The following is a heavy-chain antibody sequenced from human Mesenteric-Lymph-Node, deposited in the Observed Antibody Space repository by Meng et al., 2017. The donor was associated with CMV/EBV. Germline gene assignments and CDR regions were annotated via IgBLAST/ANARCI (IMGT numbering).Heavy chain of an antibody. V-gene: IGHV5-51*01. Sequence: GESLKISCKASGYSFNNFWIGWVRQLPGKGLEWMGVTHPGDSDTRYSPSFQGRVTISADKSNSVAYLHWSSLQASDTAMYYCAGVLGEFYYYGMNVWGQGTTVTVSS. J-gene: IGHJ6*02. CDR1: GYSFNNFW. D-gene: IGHD3-16*01. CDR2: THPGDSDT. CDR3: AGVLGEFYYYGMNV.